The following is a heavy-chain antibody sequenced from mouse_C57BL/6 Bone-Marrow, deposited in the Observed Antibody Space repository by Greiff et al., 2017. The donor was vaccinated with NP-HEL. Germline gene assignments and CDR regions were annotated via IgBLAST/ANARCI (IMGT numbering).Heavy chain of an antibody. Sequence: EVMLVESEGGLVQPGSSMKLSCTASGFTFSDYYMAWVRQVPEKGLEWVANINYDGSSTYYLDSLKSRFIISRDNAKNILYLQMSSLKSDDTATYYCARELGRFNFDYWGQGTTLTVSS. D-gene: IGHD4-1*01. CDR3: ARELGRFNFDY. CDR2: INYDGSST. CDR1: GFTFSDYY. J-gene: IGHJ2*01. V-gene: IGHV5-16*01.